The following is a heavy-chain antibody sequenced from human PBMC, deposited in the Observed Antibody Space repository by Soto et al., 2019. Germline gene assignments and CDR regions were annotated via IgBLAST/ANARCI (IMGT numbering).Heavy chain of an antibody. CDR3: ARDNPPWFGEAPSNYFDY. CDR1: GFTVSSKY. V-gene: IGHV3-66*01. CDR2: IQSGGTT. D-gene: IGHD3-10*01. J-gene: IGHJ4*02. Sequence: GGSLRLSCAASGFTVSSKYMTWVRQAPGKGLEWVSLIQSGGTTYYADSVKGRFTISRDTSENTLHLQMNSLRAEDTAVYYCARDNPPWFGEAPSNYFDYWGQGTLVTVSS.